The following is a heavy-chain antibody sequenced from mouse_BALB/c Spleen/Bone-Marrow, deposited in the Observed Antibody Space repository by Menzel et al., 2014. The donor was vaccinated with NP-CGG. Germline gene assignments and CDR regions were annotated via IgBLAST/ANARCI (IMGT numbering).Heavy chain of an antibody. V-gene: IGHV14-3*02. CDR3: ARWEYYAMDY. CDR1: GFNIKDTY. Sequence: DVKLVESGAELVKPGASVKLSCTAPGFNIKDTYMHWVKQRPEQGLEWIGRIDPANGNTKYDPKLQGKATITADTSSNTAYLQLSSLTSEDTAVYYCARWEYYAMDYWGQGTSVTVSS. D-gene: IGHD4-1*01. J-gene: IGHJ4*01. CDR2: IDPANGNT.